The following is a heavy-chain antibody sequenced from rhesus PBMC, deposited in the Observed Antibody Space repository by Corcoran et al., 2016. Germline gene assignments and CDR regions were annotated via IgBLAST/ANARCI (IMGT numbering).Heavy chain of an antibody. D-gene: IGHD6-25*01. CDR2: IFGSSTIT. CDR3: ARSIAAAVFDY. J-gene: IGHJ4*01. V-gene: IGHV4S10*01. Sequence: QVQLQESGPGVVKPSETLSLTCAVSGGSISDSYRWSWIRQPPGKGLDLIGYIFGSSTITNYNPSLKSRVTISKDTSKNQFSLKLSSVTAADTAVYYCARSIAAAVFDYWGQGVLVTVSS. CDR1: GGSISDSYR.